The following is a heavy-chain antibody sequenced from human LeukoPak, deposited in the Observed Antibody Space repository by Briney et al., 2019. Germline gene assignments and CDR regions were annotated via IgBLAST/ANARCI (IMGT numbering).Heavy chain of an antibody. CDR2: ISGSGGST. Sequence: GGSLRLSCAVSEFTFSIYAMNWVRQAPGKGLGWVSAISGSGGSTHYADSVKGRFTISRDNAMNSLYLQMNSLRAEDTAVYYCARDSHYSGYDVWGQGTLVTVSS. D-gene: IGHD5-12*01. J-gene: IGHJ4*02. CDR3: ARDSHYSGYDV. V-gene: IGHV3-23*01. CDR1: EFTFSIYA.